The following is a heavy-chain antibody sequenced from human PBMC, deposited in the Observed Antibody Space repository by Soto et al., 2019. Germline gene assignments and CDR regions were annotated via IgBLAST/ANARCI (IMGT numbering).Heavy chain of an antibody. Sequence: GGSLRLSCATSGFSFSASWMAWVRQAPGKGLEWVADIKKDGSAKYYVDSVKGRVTISRDNAKNSVYLQMNSLRDEDTAVYYCARDRIPMRGTHDAFDIWGQGTMVTVSS. CDR1: GFSFSASW. CDR3: ARDRIPMRGTHDAFDI. D-gene: IGHD1-7*01. CDR2: IKKDGSAK. J-gene: IGHJ3*02. V-gene: IGHV3-7*01.